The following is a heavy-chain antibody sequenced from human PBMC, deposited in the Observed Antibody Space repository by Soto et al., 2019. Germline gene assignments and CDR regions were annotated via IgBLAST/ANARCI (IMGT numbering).Heavy chain of an antibody. Sequence: GGSLRLSCAASGFPFNKYAMSWVRQAPGKGLEWVSVISDSGLITYYADSVKGRLTISRDNSKNTLYLQMNSLSAEDTAVYYCAKDYYYNGSPTGNFDYWGQGTLVTVSS. CDR2: ISDSGLIT. J-gene: IGHJ4*02. D-gene: IGHD3-10*01. V-gene: IGHV3-23*01. CDR3: AKDYYYNGSPTGNFDY. CDR1: GFPFNKYA.